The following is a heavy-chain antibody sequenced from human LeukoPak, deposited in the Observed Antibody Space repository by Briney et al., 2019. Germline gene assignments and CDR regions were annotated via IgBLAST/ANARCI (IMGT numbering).Heavy chain of an antibody. CDR3: ARGVGDSSGWYRVDFDY. CDR1: GGSISSHY. D-gene: IGHD6-19*01. V-gene: IGHV4-59*11. Sequence: PSETLSLTCTVSGGSISSHYWNWIRQPPGKGLEWIGYIHYSGSTKYNPSLKSRVTISVDTSKNQFSLKVSSVTAADTAVYYCARGVGDSSGWYRVDFDYWGQGTLVTVSS. J-gene: IGHJ4*02. CDR2: IHYSGST.